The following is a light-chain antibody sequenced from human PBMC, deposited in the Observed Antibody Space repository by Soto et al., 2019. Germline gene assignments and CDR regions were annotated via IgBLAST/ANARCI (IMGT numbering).Light chain of an antibody. J-gene: IGLJ1*01. CDR2: DVS. CDR1: RRDIGGYKY. Sequence: QSLLTQPASLSGCPGQSVTICCTGTRRDIGGYKYVSWYQQHPGKAPKLMIYDVSNRPSGVSNRFSGSRSGNTATLTISGLQGEDEAEYYCSSYTGGSTYVFGTGTKVTVL. CDR3: SSYTGGSTYV. V-gene: IGLV2-14*01.